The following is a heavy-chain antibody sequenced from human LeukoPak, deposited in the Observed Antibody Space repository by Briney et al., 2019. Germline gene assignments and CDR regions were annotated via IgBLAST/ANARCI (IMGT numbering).Heavy chain of an antibody. CDR3: ARGTPYYYGSGLDY. V-gene: IGHV3-48*04. J-gene: IGHJ4*02. CDR1: GFTFSSYS. Sequence: GGSLRLSCAASGFTFSSYSMNWVRQAPGKGLEWVSYISSSSSTIYYADSVKGRFTISRDNAKNSLYLQMNSLRAEDTAVYYCARGTPYYYGSGLDYWGQGTLVTVSS. D-gene: IGHD3-10*01. CDR2: ISSSSSTI.